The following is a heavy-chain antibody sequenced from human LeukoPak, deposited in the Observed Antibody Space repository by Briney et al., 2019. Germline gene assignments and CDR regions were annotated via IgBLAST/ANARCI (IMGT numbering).Heavy chain of an antibody. CDR3: ARVGGSDYYYGSGSSPYYFDY. D-gene: IGHD3-10*01. V-gene: IGHV1-69*05. Sequence: SVKVSCKASGGTFSSYAISWVRQAPGQGLEWMGGIIPIFGTANYAQKFQGRVTITTDESTSTAYMELSSLRSEDTAVYYCARVGGSDYYYGSGSSPYYFDYWGQGTLVTVSS. J-gene: IGHJ4*02. CDR2: IIPIFGTA. CDR1: GGTFSSYA.